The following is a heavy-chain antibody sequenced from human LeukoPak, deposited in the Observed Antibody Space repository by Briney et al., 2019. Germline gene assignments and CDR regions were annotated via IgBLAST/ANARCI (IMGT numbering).Heavy chain of an antibody. CDR3: ARDPVGALDY. D-gene: IGHD3-16*01. Sequence: GGSLRLSCAASGFTFSSHAMHWVRQAPGKGLEWVAVISYDGSNKYYADSVKGRFTISRDNSKNTLYLQMNSLRAEDTAVYYCARDPVGALDYWGQGTLVTVSS. J-gene: IGHJ4*02. CDR1: GFTFSSHA. CDR2: ISYDGSNK. V-gene: IGHV3-30*04.